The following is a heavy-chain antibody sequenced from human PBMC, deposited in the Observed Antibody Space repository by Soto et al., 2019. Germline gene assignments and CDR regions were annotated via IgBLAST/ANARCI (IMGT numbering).Heavy chain of an antibody. J-gene: IGHJ6*02. Sequence: PSETLSLTCPVSGGSISSGGYYWSWIRQHPGKGLEWIGYIYYSGSTYYNPSLKSRVTISVDTSKNQFSLKLSSVTAADTAVYYCARVNDSSGYPDYYYYYGMDVWGQGATVTVSS. CDR1: GGSISSGGYY. V-gene: IGHV4-31*03. CDR2: IYYSGST. CDR3: ARVNDSSGYPDYYYYYGMDV. D-gene: IGHD3-22*01.